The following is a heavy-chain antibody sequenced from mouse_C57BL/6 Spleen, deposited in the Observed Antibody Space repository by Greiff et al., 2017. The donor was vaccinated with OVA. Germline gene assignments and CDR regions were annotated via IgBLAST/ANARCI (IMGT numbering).Heavy chain of an antibody. CDR3: TRDREDSSGYGIMDY. V-gene: IGHV5-9-1*02. J-gene: IGHJ4*01. Sequence: EVKLVESGEGLVKPGGSLKLSCAASGFTFSSYAMSWVRQTPEKRLEWVAYISSGGDYIYYADTVKGRFTIYRDNARNTLYLQMSSLKSEDTAMYYCTRDREDSSGYGIMDYWGQGTSVTVSS. CDR2: ISSGGDYI. CDR1: GFTFSSYA. D-gene: IGHD3-2*02.